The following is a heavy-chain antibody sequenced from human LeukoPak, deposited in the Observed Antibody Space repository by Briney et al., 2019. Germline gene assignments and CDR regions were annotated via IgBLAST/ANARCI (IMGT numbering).Heavy chain of an antibody. Sequence: ESGPTLVNPTQTLTVTCTVSGFSLNTNAVGVGWIRQPPGKALEWLPLIYWDDDKRYSPSLKSRLTITKDISKKQVVLTVTNMDPVDTATYYCAHRRQYSNYCFDNWGKGTMVAVSS. CDR2: IYWDDDK. CDR3: AHRRQYSNYCFDN. CDR1: GFSLNTNAVG. J-gene: IGHJ4*01. V-gene: IGHV2-5*02. D-gene: IGHD4-11*01.